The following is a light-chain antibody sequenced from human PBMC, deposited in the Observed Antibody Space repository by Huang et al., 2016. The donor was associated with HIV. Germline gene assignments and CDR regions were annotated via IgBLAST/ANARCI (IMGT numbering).Light chain of an antibody. J-gene: IGKJ2*01. Sequence: EIVMTQSPATLSVSPGERATLSCRASQSISSNLAWYQQKPGQAPRLLIYATSTRATGIPARFSGSGSETEFTLTTTSRQSEDFAVYYYQQYDNWPPYTFGQGTKLEIK. CDR1: QSISSN. CDR3: QQYDNWPPYT. CDR2: ATS. V-gene: IGKV3-15*01.